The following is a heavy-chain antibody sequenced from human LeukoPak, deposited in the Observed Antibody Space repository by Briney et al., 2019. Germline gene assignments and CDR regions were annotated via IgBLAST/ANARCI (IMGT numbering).Heavy chain of an antibody. CDR1: GYTFTSYG. CDR2: ISAYSGNT. D-gene: IGHD4-17*01. CDR3: ARDRATVTADAFDI. V-gene: IGHV1-18*01. Sequence: ASVKVSCKASGYTFTSYGISWVRQAPGQGLEWMGWISAYSGNTNYPQKVQGRVTMTTDTSTSTAYMELRSLRSDDTAVYYCARDRATVTADAFDIWGQGTMVTVSS. J-gene: IGHJ3*02.